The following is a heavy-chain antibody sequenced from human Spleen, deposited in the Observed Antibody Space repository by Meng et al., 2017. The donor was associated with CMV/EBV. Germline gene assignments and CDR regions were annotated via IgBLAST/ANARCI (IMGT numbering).Heavy chain of an antibody. V-gene: IGHV1-18*01. Sequence: KASGYNFGIYAIPGVRQAPGQGLEWVGWVSGENGDTNYGQKFQGRVTVTADTFTKTAYMEMRSLRSDDSAMYYCARAGAAVTTNFDFWGQGTLVTVSS. CDR1: GYNFGIYA. J-gene: IGHJ4*02. CDR2: VSGENGDT. CDR3: ARAGAAVTTNFDF. D-gene: IGHD4-17*01.